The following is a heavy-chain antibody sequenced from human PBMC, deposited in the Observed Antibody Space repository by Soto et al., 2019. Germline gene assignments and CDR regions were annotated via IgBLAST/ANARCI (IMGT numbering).Heavy chain of an antibody. D-gene: IGHD2-2*01. CDR1: GFTFSDYY. CDR2: ISSSGSTI. V-gene: IGHV3-11*01. J-gene: IGHJ3*02. Sequence: QVQLVESGGGLVKPGGCLRLSCAASGFTFSDYYMSWIRQAPGKGLEWVSYISSSGSTIYYADSVKGRFTISRDNAKNSLYLQMNSLRAEDTAVYYCASSCSSTSCYVLGAFDIWGQGTMVTVSS. CDR3: ASSCSSTSCYVLGAFDI.